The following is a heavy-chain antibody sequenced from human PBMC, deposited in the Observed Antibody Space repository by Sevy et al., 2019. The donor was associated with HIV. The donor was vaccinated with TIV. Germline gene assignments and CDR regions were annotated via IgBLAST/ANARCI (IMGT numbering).Heavy chain of an antibody. CDR2: ISYDGSNK. J-gene: IGHJ4*02. V-gene: IGHV3-30*04. CDR3: ARGFGSSFLTPDFDY. CDR1: GFTFSSYA. Sequence: GGSLRLSCAASGFTFSSYAMHWVRQAPGKGLEWVAVISYDGSNKYYADSVKGRFTISRDNSKNTLYLQMNSLRAEDTSVYYCARGFGSSFLTPDFDYWGQGTLVTVSS. D-gene: IGHD6-6*01.